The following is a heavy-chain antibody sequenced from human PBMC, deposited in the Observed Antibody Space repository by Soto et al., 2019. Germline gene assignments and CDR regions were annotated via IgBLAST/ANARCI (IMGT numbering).Heavy chain of an antibody. CDR1: GGSISSYY. CDR2: IYYSGST. D-gene: IGHD2-15*01. J-gene: IGHJ4*02. CDR3: ARLMVAATDPTFDY. Sequence: SETLSLTCTVSGGSISSYYWSWIRQPPGKGLEWIGYIYYSGSTNYNPSLKSRVTISVDTSKNQFSLKMSSVTAADTAVYYCARLMVAATDPTFDYWGQGTLVTVSS. V-gene: IGHV4-59*08.